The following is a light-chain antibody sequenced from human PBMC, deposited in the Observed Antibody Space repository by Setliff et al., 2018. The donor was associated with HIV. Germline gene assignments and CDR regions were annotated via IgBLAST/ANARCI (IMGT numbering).Light chain of an antibody. J-gene: IGLJ1*01. CDR3: CSWAGSSTYV. CDR1: SSDVGGYYY. Sequence: LTQPASVSGSPGQSITISCTGTSSDVGGYYYVSWYQQHSGKAPKVMIYDVNKRPSGVSNRFSGSKSGNTASLTISGLQAEDEADYYCCSWAGSSTYVFGTGTKGTVL. CDR2: DVN. V-gene: IGLV2-23*02.